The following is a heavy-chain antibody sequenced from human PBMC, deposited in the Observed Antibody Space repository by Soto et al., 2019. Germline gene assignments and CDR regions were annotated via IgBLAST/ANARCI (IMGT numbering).Heavy chain of an antibody. J-gene: IGHJ5*02. CDR1: GFTFEDHA. Sequence: DVHLVESGGGLVQPGRSLRLSCAAIGFTFEDHAMHWIRQVPGKGLEWVAGINWNSGITGYADSVKGRFTISRDNANNSLHLEMNSLKSEDTALYYCAKGRGALTVVSNWFDPWGQGTQVTVSS. CDR3: AKGRGALTVVSNWFDP. CDR2: INWNSGIT. D-gene: IGHD3-22*01. V-gene: IGHV3-9*01.